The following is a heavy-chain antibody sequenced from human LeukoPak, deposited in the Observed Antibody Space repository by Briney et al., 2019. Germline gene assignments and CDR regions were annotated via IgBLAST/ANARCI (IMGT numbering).Heavy chain of an antibody. D-gene: IGHD3-10*01. J-gene: IGHJ4*02. CDR2: IYYSGST. CDR1: GGSISSYY. Sequence: SETLSLTCTVSGGSISSYYWSWIRQPPGKGLEWIGYIYYSGSTSYNPSLKSRVTISVDTSKNQFSLRLSSVTAADTAVYYCARQDFYGSGSYYNVYYFDYWGQGTLVTVSS. CDR3: ARQDFYGSGSYYNVYYFDY. V-gene: IGHV4-59*08.